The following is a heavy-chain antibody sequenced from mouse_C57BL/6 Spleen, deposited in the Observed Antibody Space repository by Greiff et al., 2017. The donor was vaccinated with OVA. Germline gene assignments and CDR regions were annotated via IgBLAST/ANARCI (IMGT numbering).Heavy chain of an antibody. CDR2: IDPETGGT. CDR3: TLYGYDGGFAY. V-gene: IGHV1-15*01. Sequence: QVQLQQSGAELVRPGASVTLSCKASGYTFTDYEMHWVKQTPVHGLEWIGAIDPETGGTAYNQKFKGKAILTADKSSSTVYMELRSLTSEDSAVYYCTLYGYDGGFAYWGQGTLVTVSA. J-gene: IGHJ3*01. D-gene: IGHD2-2*01. CDR1: GYTFTDYE.